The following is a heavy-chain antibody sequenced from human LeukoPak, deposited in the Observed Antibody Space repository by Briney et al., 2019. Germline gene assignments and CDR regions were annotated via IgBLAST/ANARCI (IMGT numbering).Heavy chain of an antibody. CDR2: IYYSGST. CDR3: ARAQPNTYYYGSGPDY. J-gene: IGHJ4*02. V-gene: IGHV4-59*08. Sequence: SETLSLTCTVSGGSISRYYWSWFRQPPGKGLEWIGSIYYSGSTNYNPSLKSRVTISVDTSKNQFSLKLSSVTAADTAVYYCARAQPNTYYYGSGPDYWGQGTLVTVSS. D-gene: IGHD3-10*01. CDR1: GGSISRYY.